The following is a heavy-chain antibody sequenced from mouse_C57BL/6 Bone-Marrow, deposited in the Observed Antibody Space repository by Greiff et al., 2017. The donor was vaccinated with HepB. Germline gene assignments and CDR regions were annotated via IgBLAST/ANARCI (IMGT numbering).Heavy chain of an antibody. CDR3: ARSGRDGSGY. Sequence: EVQLQQSGPELVKPGASVKISCKASGYTFTDYYMNWVKQSHGKSLEWIGDINPNNGGTSYNQKFKGKATLTVDKSSSTAYMELRSLTSEDSAVYYCARSGRDGSGYWGQGTTLTVSS. CDR2: INPNNGGT. V-gene: IGHV1-26*01. D-gene: IGHD1-1*01. CDR1: GYTFTDYY. J-gene: IGHJ2*01.